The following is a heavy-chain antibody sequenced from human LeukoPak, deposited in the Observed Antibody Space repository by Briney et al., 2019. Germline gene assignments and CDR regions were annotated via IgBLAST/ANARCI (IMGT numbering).Heavy chain of an antibody. CDR2: TAGSGISK. Sequence: PGGSLRLSCVASGFTFNNYAMSWVRQAPGRGLEWASSTAGSGISKDYADSVKGRFTISKDKSKNTLYLQMDNLRAEDTGVYYCALPERYSGSYYGPNDYWGQGTLVTVSS. V-gene: IGHV3-23*01. D-gene: IGHD1-26*01. CDR1: GFTFNNYA. CDR3: ALPERYSGSYYGPNDY. J-gene: IGHJ4*02.